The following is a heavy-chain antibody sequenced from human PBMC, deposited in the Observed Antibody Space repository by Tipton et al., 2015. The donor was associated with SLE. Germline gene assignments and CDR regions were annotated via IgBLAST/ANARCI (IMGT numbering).Heavy chain of an antibody. CDR3: ARETPSIWVDP. V-gene: IGHV4-61*02. CDR1: GDSISSGSYY. D-gene: IGHD6-6*01. CDR2: IYSYGTT. Sequence: LRLSCTVSGDSISSGSYYWNWLRQPAGKGLEWIGRIYSYGTTNYNSSLKSRVTISVDMSQNQVSLKLSSVTAADSAVYYCARETPSIWVDPWGQGTLGTVSS. J-gene: IGHJ5*02.